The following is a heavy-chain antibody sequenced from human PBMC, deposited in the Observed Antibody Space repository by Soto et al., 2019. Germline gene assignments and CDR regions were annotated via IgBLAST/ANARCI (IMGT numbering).Heavy chain of an antibody. Sequence: QITLKESGPTLMKPTQTLTLTCTFSGFSLSTHGVGVGWIRQPPGKALEWLALIYWDDDKRYSPSLKSRLTITKDTFSNQVVLIMTNMDSVDTGTYYCAHSLGLNPPDYWGQGALVTVSS. J-gene: IGHJ4*02. CDR3: AHSLGLNPPDY. CDR1: GFSLSTHGVG. CDR2: IYWDDDK. V-gene: IGHV2-5*02.